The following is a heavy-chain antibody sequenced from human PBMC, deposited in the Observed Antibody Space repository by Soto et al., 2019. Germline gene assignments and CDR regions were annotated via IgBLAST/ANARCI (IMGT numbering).Heavy chain of an antibody. CDR2: IYYSGST. CDR3: ARTNVRSDNDYGLGLDV. CDR1: GGSISSGGYY. V-gene: IGHV4-31*03. D-gene: IGHD4-17*01. Sequence: PSETLSLTCTVSGGSISSGGYYWSWIRQHPGKGLEWIGYIYYSGSTYYNPSLKSRVTISVDTSKNQFSLKLSSVTAADTAVYYCARTNVRSDNDYGLGLDVWGQGTTVTVSS. J-gene: IGHJ6*02.